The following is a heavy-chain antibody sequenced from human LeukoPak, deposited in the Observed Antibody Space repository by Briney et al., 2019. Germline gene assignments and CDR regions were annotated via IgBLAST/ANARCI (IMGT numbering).Heavy chain of an antibody. D-gene: IGHD3-10*01. Sequence: ASVKVSCKASGYTFTDYFLHWVRQAPGQGLEWMGWINPNSGGTNYAQKFQGRVTMTRDTSISTAYMELRSLRSDDTAVYYCARDSGGLWFGEFAADYWGQGTLVTISS. CDR3: ARDSGGLWFGEFAADY. CDR1: GYTFTDYF. J-gene: IGHJ4*02. V-gene: IGHV1-2*02. CDR2: INPNSGGT.